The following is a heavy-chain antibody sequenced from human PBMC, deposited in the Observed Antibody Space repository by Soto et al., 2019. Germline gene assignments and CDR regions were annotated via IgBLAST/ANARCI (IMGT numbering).Heavy chain of an antibody. J-gene: IGHJ4*02. Sequence: LGTPFPPCPVSGGSLRSYYWGWVRQPPGKGLEWIGYIYYSGSTNYNPSLKSRVTISVDTSKNQFSLKLSSVTAADTAVYYCARARSELWLLGSWGKGTLVTVSS. V-gene: IGHV4-59*01. D-gene: IGHD5-18*01. CDR3: ARARSELWLLGS. CDR1: GGSLRSYY. CDR2: IYYSGST.